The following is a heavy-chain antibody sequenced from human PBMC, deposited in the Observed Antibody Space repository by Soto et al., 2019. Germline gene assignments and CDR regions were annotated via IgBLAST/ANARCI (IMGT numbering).Heavy chain of an antibody. CDR3: ARVAIVVLDQRAPRQGRLNWFDP. Sequence: SETLSLTCTVSGDSICSGQHYCGWVRQSPGKGLEWICSIYDSVATYTNPSLRGRLTISSDMPKNQFFLTLRSVTAADTAGYSCARVAIVVLDQRAPRQGRLNWFDPWGPGTLVTVYS. CDR1: GDSICSGQHY. D-gene: IGHD1-26*01. V-gene: IGHV4-39*02. J-gene: IGHJ5*02. CDR2: IYDSVAT.